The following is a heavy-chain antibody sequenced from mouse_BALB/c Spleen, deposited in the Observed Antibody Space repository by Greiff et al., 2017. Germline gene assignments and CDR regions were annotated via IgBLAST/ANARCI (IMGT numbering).Heavy chain of an antibody. Sequence: LQQPGSELVRPGASVKLSCKASGYTFTSYWMHWVKQRHGQGLEWIGNIYPGSGSTNYDEKFKSKGTLTVDTSSSTAYMHLSSLTSEDSAVYYCTREGPYYYAMDDWGQGTSVTVSS. CDR2: IYPGSGST. D-gene: IGHD3-3*01. J-gene: IGHJ4*01. CDR1: GYTFTSYW. V-gene: IGHV1S22*01. CDR3: TREGPYYYAMDD.